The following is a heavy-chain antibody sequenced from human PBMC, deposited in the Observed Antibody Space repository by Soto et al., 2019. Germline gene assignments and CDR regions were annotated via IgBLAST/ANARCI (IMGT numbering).Heavy chain of an antibody. D-gene: IGHD2-2*01. CDR3: ARDLGRTAAGYYYYYAMDV. CDR2: IKQDGSEK. J-gene: IGHJ6*02. V-gene: IGHV3-7*01. Sequence: GGSLRLSCAASGFTFSSYSMNWVRQAPGKGLEWVANIKQDGSEKFFLDSVKGRFTISRDNAKNSLYLQMNSLRAEDTAVYYCARDLGRTAAGYYYYYAMDVWGQGTTVTVSS. CDR1: GFTFSSYS.